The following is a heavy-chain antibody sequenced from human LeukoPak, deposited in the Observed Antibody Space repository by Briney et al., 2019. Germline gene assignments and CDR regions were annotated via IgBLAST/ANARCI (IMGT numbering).Heavy chain of an antibody. V-gene: IGHV3-21*01. J-gene: IGHJ4*02. CDR3: ARAEDSSGYYLGDY. CDR1: GFTFSSYS. D-gene: IGHD3-22*01. CDR2: ISSSSSYI. Sequence: PGGSLRLSCAASGFTFSSYSMNWVRQAPGKGLEWVSSISSSSSYIYYADSVKGRFTISRDNAKNSLYLQMNSLRAEGTAVYYCARAEDSSGYYLGDYWGQGTLVTVSS.